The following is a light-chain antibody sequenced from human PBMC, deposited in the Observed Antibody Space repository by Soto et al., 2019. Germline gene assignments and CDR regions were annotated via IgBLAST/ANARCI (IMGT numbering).Light chain of an antibody. CDR1: QSISSY. Sequence: EIRVSQSRCSVCASFRYRDTITCRASQSISSYLNWYQQKPGKAPKLLIYAASSLQSGVPSRFSGSGSGTDFTLTISSLQPEDFATYYCQQSDSTPLTFGGGTKVDIK. CDR3: QQSDSTPLT. J-gene: IGKJ4*01. V-gene: IGKV1-39*01. CDR2: AAS.